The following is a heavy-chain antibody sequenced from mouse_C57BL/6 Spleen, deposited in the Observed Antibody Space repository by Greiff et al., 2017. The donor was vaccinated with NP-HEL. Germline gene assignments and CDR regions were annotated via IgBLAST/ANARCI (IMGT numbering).Heavy chain of an antibody. D-gene: IGHD1-1*01. J-gene: IGHJ2*01. CDR2: INPSSGYT. CDR1: GYTFTSYW. V-gene: IGHV1-7*01. Sequence: VKLMESGAELAKPGASVKLSCKASGYTFTSYWMHWVKQRPGQGPEWIGYINPSSGYTKYNQKFKDKATLTADKSSSTAYMQLSSLTDEDSAVYYCARSATVVATPGDYFDYWGQGTTLTVSS. CDR3: ARSATVVATPGDYFDY.